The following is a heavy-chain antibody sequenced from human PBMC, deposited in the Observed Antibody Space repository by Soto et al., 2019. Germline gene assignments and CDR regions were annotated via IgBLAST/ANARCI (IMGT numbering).Heavy chain of an antibody. CDR1: GYTFTSYY. J-gene: IGHJ6*02. CDR3: ARDGRYFDWLLPPFDYYYYGMDV. Sequence: ASVKVSCKASGYTFTSYYMHWVRQAPGQGLEWMGWINPNSGGTNYAQKFQGWVTMTRDTSISTAYMELSRLRSDDTAVYYCARDGRYFDWLLPPFDYYYYGMDVWGQGTTVTVSS. V-gene: IGHV1-2*04. D-gene: IGHD3-9*01. CDR2: INPNSGGT.